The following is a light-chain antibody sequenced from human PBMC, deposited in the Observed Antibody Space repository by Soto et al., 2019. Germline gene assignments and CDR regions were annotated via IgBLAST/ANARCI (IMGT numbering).Light chain of an antibody. CDR1: QDISNY. Sequence: DIQMTQSPSSLSASVGDRVTITCRASQDISNYLAWYQQKPGKVPKVLIYAASTLQSGVPSRFSGSGSGTEFTLTISSLQPEDVATYYCQKYDSDPPLFGGGTKVEIK. CDR3: QKYDSDPPL. J-gene: IGKJ4*01. CDR2: AAS. V-gene: IGKV1-27*01.